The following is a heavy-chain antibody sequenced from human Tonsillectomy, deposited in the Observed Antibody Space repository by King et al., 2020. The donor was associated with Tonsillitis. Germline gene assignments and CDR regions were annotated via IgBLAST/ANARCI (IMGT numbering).Heavy chain of an antibody. CDR2: IRYDARDK. D-gene: IGHD2-2*01. V-gene: IGHV3-30*02. CDR3: AKDKWCTSTSCFDLGSFNM. J-gene: IGHJ3*02. Sequence: VQLVESGGGVVQPGGSLRLSCAASGFTLRSYGMHWVRQAPGKGLEWVAYIRYDARDKYYAKSVEGRFTISRDNSKNTLYLQLNSLRAEDTAVYYCAKDKWCTSTSCFDLGSFNMWGQGTKVTVSS. CDR1: GFTLRSYG.